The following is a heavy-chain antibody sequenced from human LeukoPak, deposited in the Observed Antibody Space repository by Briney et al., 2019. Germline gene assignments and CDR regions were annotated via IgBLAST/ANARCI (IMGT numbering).Heavy chain of an antibody. V-gene: IGHV1-8*01. CDR2: MNPNSGNT. D-gene: IGHD6-6*01. J-gene: IGHJ3*02. Sequence: ASVKVSCKPSGYTFTSYDINWVRQATGQGLEWMGWMNPNSGNTGYAQKFQGRVNMTRNTSISTAYMELSSLRSEDTAVYYCARGRYSSSSGDAFDIWGQGTMVTVSS. CDR1: GYTFTSYD. CDR3: ARGRYSSSSGDAFDI.